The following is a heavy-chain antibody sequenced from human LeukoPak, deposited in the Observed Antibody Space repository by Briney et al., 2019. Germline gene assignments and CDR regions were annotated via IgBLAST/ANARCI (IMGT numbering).Heavy chain of an antibody. D-gene: IGHD1-26*01. V-gene: IGHV4-59*01. CDR3: ARSVVGATMGWFDP. CDR2: IYYSGST. CDR1: GGSISSYY. J-gene: IGHJ5*02. Sequence: SETLSLTCTVSGGSISSYYWSWIRQPPGKGLEWIGYIYYSGSTNYNPSLKSRVTISVDTSKNQFPLKLSSVTAADTAVYYCARSVVGATMGWFDPWGQGTLVTVSS.